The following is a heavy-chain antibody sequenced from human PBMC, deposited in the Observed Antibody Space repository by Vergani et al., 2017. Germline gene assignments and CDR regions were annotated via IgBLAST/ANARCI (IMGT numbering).Heavy chain of an antibody. Sequence: EVQLVESGGGLVQPGGSLRLSCSASGFTFSSYAMHWVRPAPGKGLEYVSAISSNGGSPYYADSVKGGFTISRDNSKNTLYLQMSRLRAEDTAVYYCVKGTGMATNPRAFDIWGQGTMVTVSS. CDR1: GFTFSSYA. CDR3: VKGTGMATNPRAFDI. D-gene: IGHD5-24*01. V-gene: IGHV3-64D*06. CDR2: ISSNGGSP. J-gene: IGHJ3*02.